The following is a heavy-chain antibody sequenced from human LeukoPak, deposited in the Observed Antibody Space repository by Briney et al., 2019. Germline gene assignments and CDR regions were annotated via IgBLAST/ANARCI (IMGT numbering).Heavy chain of an antibody. CDR2: ITASGGNT. J-gene: IGHJ4*02. V-gene: IGHV3-23*01. D-gene: IGHD5-18*01. Sequence: GGSLRLSCAASGFTFSSYAMGWVRQAPGKGLEWVSAITASGGNTYYADSVNGRFTISRDNSKNTLYLQVNSLRAEDTAVYYCAKGNGYSYGRYYFDYWGQGTLVTVSS. CDR1: GFTFSSYA. CDR3: AKGNGYSYGRYYFDY.